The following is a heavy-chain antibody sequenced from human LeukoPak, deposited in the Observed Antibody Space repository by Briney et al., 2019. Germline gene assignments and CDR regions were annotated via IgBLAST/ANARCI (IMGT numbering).Heavy chain of an antibody. J-gene: IGHJ4*02. CDR1: GYTFTGYY. V-gene: IGHV1-2*06. D-gene: IGHD3-10*01. Sequence: GASVKVSCKASGYTFTGYYMHWVRQAPGQRLDWMGRINPNSGGTNYAQKFQGRVTMTRDTSISRAYMELSRLRSDDTAVYYCARILRITMVRAADTFDYWGQGTLVTVSS. CDR2: INPNSGGT. CDR3: ARILRITMVRAADTFDY.